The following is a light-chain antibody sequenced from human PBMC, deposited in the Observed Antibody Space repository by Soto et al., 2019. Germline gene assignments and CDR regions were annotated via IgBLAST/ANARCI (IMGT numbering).Light chain of an antibody. CDR3: SSYAGSDYPYV. J-gene: IGLJ1*01. CDR1: SKDVGYYNY. CDR2: DVS. Sequence: QSVLTQHRSAVGPPGQSVTIACTGTSKDVGYYNYVSWYQQPPGKAPKLLIYDVSKRPSGVPDRFSGSKSGNTASLTVSGLQAEDEGDYYCSSYAGSDYPYVFGTGTKVTVL. V-gene: IGLV2-8*01.